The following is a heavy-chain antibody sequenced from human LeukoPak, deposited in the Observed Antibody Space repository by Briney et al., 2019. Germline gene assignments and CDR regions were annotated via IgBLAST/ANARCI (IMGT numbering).Heavy chain of an antibody. CDR1: GFTFSSYA. D-gene: IGHD6-6*01. Sequence: QPGRSLRLSCAASGFTFSSYAMHWVRQAPGKGLEWVAVISYDGSNKYADSVKGRFTISRDNSKNTLYLQMNSLRAEDTAVYYCAKDRYSSSSKWGQGTLVTVSS. CDR3: AKDRYSSSSK. J-gene: IGHJ4*02. V-gene: IGHV3-30-3*01. CDR2: ISYDGSNK.